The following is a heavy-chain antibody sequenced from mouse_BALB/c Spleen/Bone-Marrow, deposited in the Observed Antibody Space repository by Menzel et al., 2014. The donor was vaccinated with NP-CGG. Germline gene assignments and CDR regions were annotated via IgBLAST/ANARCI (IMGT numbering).Heavy chain of an antibody. CDR1: GYTFTDYN. D-gene: IGHD1-1*01. CDR3: ARDYGSNY. CDR2: IYPYNGGT. Sequence: EVKLMESGPELVKPGASVKISCKASGYTFTDYNMHWVKQSHGKSLEWIGYIYPYNGGTDYNQKFKSKATLTVDNSSSTAYMELRSLTSEDPAVYYCARDYGSNYWGQGTPLTVSS. J-gene: IGHJ2*01. V-gene: IGHV1S29*02.